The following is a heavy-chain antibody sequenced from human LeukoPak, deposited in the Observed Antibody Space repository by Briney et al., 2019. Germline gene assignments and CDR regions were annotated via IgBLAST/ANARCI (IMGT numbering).Heavy chain of an antibody. CDR1: GGSISSGDYF. J-gene: IGHJ4*02. V-gene: IGHV4-30-4*01. D-gene: IGHD3-10*01. CDR2: INHSGST. CDR3: ARGSPRFDY. Sequence: SQTLSLTCSVSGGSISSGDYFWSWIRQPPGKGLEWIGEINHSGSTNYNPSLKSRVTISVDTSKNQFSLKLSSVTAADTAVYYCARGSPRFDYWGQGTLVTVSS.